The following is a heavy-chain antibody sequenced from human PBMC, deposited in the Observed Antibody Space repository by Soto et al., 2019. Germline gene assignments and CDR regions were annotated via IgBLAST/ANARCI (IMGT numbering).Heavy chain of an antibody. Sequence: LSLTCTVSGGSISRYYWSWIRQPAGKGLEWIGRIYTSGSTNYNPSLKSRVTMSVDTSKNQFSLKLSSVTAADTAVYYCARDFSSMVRGPNWFDPWGQGTLVTVSS. CDR1: GGSISRYY. V-gene: IGHV4-4*07. CDR2: IYTSGST. D-gene: IGHD3-10*01. J-gene: IGHJ5*02. CDR3: ARDFSSMVRGPNWFDP.